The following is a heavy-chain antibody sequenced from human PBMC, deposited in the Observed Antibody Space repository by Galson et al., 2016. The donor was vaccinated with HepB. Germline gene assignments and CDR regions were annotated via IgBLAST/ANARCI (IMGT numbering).Heavy chain of an antibody. CDR2: INPNSGDT. J-gene: IGHJ2*01. V-gene: IGHV1-2*06. CDR3: ATSLRVTDYIWGSYRYGNWYFDL. D-gene: IGHD3-16*02. CDR1: GYTFIAYY. Sequence: SCKAYGYTFIAYYLYWVRQAPGQGLEWMGRINPNSGDTNYAQKFLGRVTLTRDTSLTTTYMELSGLLSDDTAVYYCATSLRVTDYIWGSYRYGNWYFDLWGRGTLVTASS.